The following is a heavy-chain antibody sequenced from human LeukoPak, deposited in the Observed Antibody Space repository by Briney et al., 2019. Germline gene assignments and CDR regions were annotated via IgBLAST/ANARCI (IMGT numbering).Heavy chain of an antibody. CDR2: IKQDGSEK. V-gene: IGHV3-7*04. J-gene: IGHJ4*02. D-gene: IGHD2/OR15-2a*01. CDR3: ARRHHYCFLDS. Sequence: GGSLRLSCAASGVMFPSYWMTWVRQAPGKGLEWVANIKQDGSEKYCVDSVKGRFTLSRDNAKNTVYLQMHSLRAEDTAVYYCARRHHYCFLDSWGQGTLVTVSA. CDR1: GVMFPSYW.